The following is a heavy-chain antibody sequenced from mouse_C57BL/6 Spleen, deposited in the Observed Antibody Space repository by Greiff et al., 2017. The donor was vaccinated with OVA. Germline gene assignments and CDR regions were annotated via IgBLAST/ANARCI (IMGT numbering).Heavy chain of an antibody. CDR2: IDPSDSYT. J-gene: IGHJ4*01. V-gene: IGHV1-59*01. Sequence: QVQLQQPGAELVRPGTSVKLSCKASGYTFTSYWMHWVKQRPGQGLEWIGVIDPSDSYTNYNQKFKGKATLTVDTSSSTAYMQLSSLTSEDSAVYYCARPYDYDWAMDYWGQGTSVTVSS. CDR3: ARPYDYDWAMDY. CDR1: GYTFTSYW. D-gene: IGHD2-4*01.